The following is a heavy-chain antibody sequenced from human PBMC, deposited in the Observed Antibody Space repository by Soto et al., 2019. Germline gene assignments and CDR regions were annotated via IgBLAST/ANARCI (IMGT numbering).Heavy chain of an antibody. D-gene: IGHD3-3*01. CDR2: ISHDGSNK. CDR3: AKDLGTIFGVAPNEYYYYGMDV. V-gene: IGHV3-30*18. CDR1: GFTFSSYG. Sequence: GGSLRLSCAASGFTFSSYGMHWVRQAPGKGLEWVAVISHDGSNKYYADSVKGRFTISRDNSKNTLYLQMNSLRAEDTAVYYCAKDLGTIFGVAPNEYYYYGMDVWGQGTTVTVSS. J-gene: IGHJ6*02.